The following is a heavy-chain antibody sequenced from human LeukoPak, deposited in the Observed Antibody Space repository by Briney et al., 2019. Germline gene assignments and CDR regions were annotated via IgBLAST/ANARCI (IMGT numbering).Heavy chain of an antibody. CDR3: ARAGVWDYNDSSGYHNGAFDI. D-gene: IGHD3-22*01. V-gene: IGHV1-2*02. CDR1: GYTFTDYY. J-gene: IGHJ3*02. CDR2: INPDSGGT. Sequence: GASVKVSCKASGYTFTDYYMHWVRQAPGQGLEWMGWINPDSGGTNYAQRFQGRVTMTRDTSISTAYMELSRLRSDDTAFYYCARAGVWDYNDSSGYHNGAFDIWGQGTMVTVSS.